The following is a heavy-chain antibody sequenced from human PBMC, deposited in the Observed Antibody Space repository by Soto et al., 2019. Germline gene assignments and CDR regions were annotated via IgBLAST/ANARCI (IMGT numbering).Heavy chain of an antibody. J-gene: IGHJ6*02. V-gene: IGHV1-18*01. CDR2: ISAYNGNT. CDR3: AREGPAPYYYYCMDV. CDR1: GYSFTTYG. Sequence: QVQLVQSGGEVKKPGASVKVSCKTSGYSFTTYGISWVRQAPGQGLEWMGWISAYNGNTNYAQKLQDRVTMTTDTSTSTAYMELRSLRSDDTAVYYCAREGPAPYYYYCMDVWGQGSTVTVSS.